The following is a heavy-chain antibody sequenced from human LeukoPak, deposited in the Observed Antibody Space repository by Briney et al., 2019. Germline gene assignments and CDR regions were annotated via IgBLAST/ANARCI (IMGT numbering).Heavy chain of an antibody. Sequence: GGSLRLSCAASGFTFRNYVIHWVRQAPGKGLEWVAVTSSDLNVKLYADSVRGRFTISRDNSKNTLYVQMNSLRDEDTAVYYCAKDQRWESPHYLDSWGQGTLVTVSS. D-gene: IGHD1-26*01. J-gene: IGHJ4*02. V-gene: IGHV3-30*18. CDR2: TSSDLNVK. CDR1: GFTFRNYV. CDR3: AKDQRWESPHYLDS.